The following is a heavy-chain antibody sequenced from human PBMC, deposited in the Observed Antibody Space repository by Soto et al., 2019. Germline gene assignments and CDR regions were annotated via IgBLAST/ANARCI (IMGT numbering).Heavy chain of an antibody. Sequence: QVQLQESGPGLVKPSETLSLTCTVSGGSISSDYWSWIRQPAGKGLEWIGRIYTSGSTNYNPSLKSRVTMSVDTSTNQFSLKLSSVTAADTAVYYCARDMGAAGTSYYYGMDVWGQGTTVTVSS. CDR2: IYTSGST. D-gene: IGHD6-13*01. J-gene: IGHJ6*02. CDR1: GGSISSDY. V-gene: IGHV4-4*07. CDR3: ARDMGAAGTSYYYGMDV.